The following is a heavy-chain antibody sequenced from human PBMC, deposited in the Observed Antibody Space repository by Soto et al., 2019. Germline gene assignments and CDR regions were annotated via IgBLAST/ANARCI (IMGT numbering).Heavy chain of an antibody. Sequence: EVQLVESGGGLVQPGRSLRLSCAASGFTFDDYAMHWVRQAPGKGLEWVSGISWNSGSIGYADSVKGRFTISRDNAKNSLYLQMNSPRANDSALYYCARDAGYSRGWRYYSYYMDVWGKGTTVTVSS. CDR3: ARDAGYSRGWRYYSYYMDV. J-gene: IGHJ6*03. V-gene: IGHV3-9*01. CDR2: ISWNSGSI. CDR1: GFTFDDYA. D-gene: IGHD6-19*01.